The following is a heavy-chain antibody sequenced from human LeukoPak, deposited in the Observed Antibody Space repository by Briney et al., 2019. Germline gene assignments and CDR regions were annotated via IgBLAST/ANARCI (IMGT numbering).Heavy chain of an antibody. V-gene: IGHV1-24*01. CDR2: FDPEDGEI. Sequence: ASVKVSCKVSEYTLTELSMHWVRQAPGKGLEWLGGFDPEDGEIIYAQKFQGRVTMSDDTSTDTAYMELGSLRSDDTAVYYCAPDRGDYSGSYWTAFDIWGQGTMVTVSS. CDR3: APDRGDYSGSYWTAFDI. J-gene: IGHJ3*02. CDR1: EYTLTELS. D-gene: IGHD1-26*01.